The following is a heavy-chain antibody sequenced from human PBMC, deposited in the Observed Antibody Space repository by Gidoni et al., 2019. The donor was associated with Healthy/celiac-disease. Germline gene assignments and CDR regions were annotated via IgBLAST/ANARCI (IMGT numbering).Heavy chain of an antibody. CDR3: ARDREVRGYFDY. Sequence: QVQLVESGGGVVQPGRSLRLSCAASGFTFSSYGMHWVRQAPGKGLEWVAVIWYDGSNKYYADSVKGRFTISRDNSKNTLYLQMNSLRAEDTAVYYCARDREVRGYFDYWGQGTLVTVSS. D-gene: IGHD3-10*01. V-gene: IGHV3-33*01. CDR2: IWYDGSNK. J-gene: IGHJ4*02. CDR1: GFTFSSYG.